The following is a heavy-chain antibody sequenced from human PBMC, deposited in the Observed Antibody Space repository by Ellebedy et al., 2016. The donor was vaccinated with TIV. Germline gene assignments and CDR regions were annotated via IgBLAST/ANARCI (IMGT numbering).Heavy chain of an antibody. J-gene: IGHJ1*01. CDR1: GDAISSYY. Sequence: SETLSLXCPVSGDAISSYYWSWIRQLPGKGLEWIGYIYYSGNTNYNPSLKSRVTISVDTSKNQFSLKLSSVTAADTAVYYCARDRRDGYNYFQHWGQGTLVTVSS. D-gene: IGHD5-24*01. CDR3: ARDRRDGYNYFQH. CDR2: IYYSGNT. V-gene: IGHV4-59*01.